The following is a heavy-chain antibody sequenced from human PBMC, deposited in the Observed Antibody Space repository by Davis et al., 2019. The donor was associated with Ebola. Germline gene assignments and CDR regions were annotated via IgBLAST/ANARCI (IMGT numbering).Heavy chain of an antibody. J-gene: IGHJ6*03. CDR1: GYTFTGYY. V-gene: IGHV1-2*04. CDR2: INPNSGGT. Sequence: ASVKVSCKASGYTFTGYYMHWVRQAPGQGLEWMGWINPNSGGTNYAQKFQGWVTMTRDTSISTAYMELSRLRSDDTAVYYCAREKRYCSSTSCSGNYYYYYMDVWGKGTAVTVSS. D-gene: IGHD2-2*01. CDR3: AREKRYCSSTSCSGNYYYYYMDV.